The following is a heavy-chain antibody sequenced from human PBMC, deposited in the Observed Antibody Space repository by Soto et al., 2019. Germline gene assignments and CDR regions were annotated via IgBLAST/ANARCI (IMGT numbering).Heavy chain of an antibody. CDR2: IWHDGGNK. D-gene: IGHD3-16*01. V-gene: IGHV3-33*01. CDR1: GFTVSSYG. CDR3: ARDGDVNTGFGKDY. J-gene: IGHJ4*02. Sequence: GGSRRLACAAYGFTVSSYGMDWVRQAPGKGLEWVAFIWHDGGNKFYAESVKGQFTISRDNSKNTLYLQMPSLSAEDTAMYYCARDGDVNTGFGKDYWGQGTLVTVSS.